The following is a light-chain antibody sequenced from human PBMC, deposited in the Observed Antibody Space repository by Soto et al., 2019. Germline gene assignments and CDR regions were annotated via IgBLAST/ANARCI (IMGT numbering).Light chain of an antibody. CDR2: GAS. V-gene: IGKV3-15*01. CDR1: QTIDNK. CDR3: QQYKDWRT. Sequence: IVMTQSPATLSVSPGERATLSCRASQTIDNKLAWYQQRPGQAPRLLIYGASIRATGIPARFSGSGSGTEFTLTISGLQSEDVGVSYCQQYKDWRTFGQGTNVDIK. J-gene: IGKJ1*01.